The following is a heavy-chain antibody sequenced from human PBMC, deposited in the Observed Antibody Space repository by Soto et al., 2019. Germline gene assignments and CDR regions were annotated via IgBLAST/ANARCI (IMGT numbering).Heavy chain of an antibody. CDR2: INFDGSST. J-gene: IGHJ6*02. Sequence: PGGSLRLSCAASGFTFSDSWMHWVRQAPGKGLVWVSRINFDGSSTNYADSVKGRFTISRDNAKNTLYLQMNSLRAEDTAVYYWARGPRGYYALDVWGQGTTVTVSS. CDR1: GFTFSDSW. CDR3: ARGPRGYYALDV. V-gene: IGHV3-74*01.